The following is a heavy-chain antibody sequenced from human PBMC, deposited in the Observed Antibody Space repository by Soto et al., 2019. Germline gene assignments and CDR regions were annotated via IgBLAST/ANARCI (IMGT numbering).Heavy chain of an antibody. CDR2: IKSDGSSI. Sequence: PGGSLRLSCAASGFTFSSYWMHWVRQAPGKGLVWVSRIKSDGSSISYADSVKGRFTISRDNARNTLYLQMNSLRAEDTAVYYCARGGFSGSGSYIQGDYWGQGTLVTVSS. D-gene: IGHD3-10*01. CDR1: GFTFSSYW. J-gene: IGHJ4*02. V-gene: IGHV3-74*01. CDR3: ARGGFSGSGSYIQGDY.